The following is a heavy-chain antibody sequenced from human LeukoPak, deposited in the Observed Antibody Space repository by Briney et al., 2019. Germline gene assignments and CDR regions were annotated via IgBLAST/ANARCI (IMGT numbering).Heavy chain of an antibody. V-gene: IGHV4-39*01. D-gene: IGHD3-3*01. J-gene: IGHJ5*02. CDR1: GGSISSSSYY. Sequence: SETLSLTCTVSGGSISSSSYYWGWIPQPPGKGLEWIGSIYYSGSTYYNPSLKSRVTISVDTSKNQFSLKLSSVTAADTAAYYCARHLGQWLLFFSDNWFDPWGQGTLVTVSS. CDR3: ARHLGQWLLFFSDNWFDP. CDR2: IYYSGST.